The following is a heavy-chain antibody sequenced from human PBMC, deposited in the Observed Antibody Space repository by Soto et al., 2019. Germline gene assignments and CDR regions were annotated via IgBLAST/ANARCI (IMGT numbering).Heavy chain of an antibody. Sequence: SETLSLTCTVSGGSISSSSYYWGWIRQPPGKGLEWIGSIYYSGSTYYNPSLKSRVTISVDTSKNQFSLKLSSVTAADTAVYYCARTTSSTPSWFDPWGQGTLVTVSS. CDR2: IYYSGST. CDR1: GGSISSSSYY. V-gene: IGHV4-39*01. CDR3: ARTTSSTPSWFDP. D-gene: IGHD6-13*01. J-gene: IGHJ5*02.